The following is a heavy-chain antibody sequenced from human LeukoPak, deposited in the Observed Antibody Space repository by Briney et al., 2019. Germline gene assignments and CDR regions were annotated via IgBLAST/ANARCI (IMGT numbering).Heavy chain of an antibody. Sequence: GGSLRLSCAASGFTFSSYGMHWVRQAPGKGLEWVAVIWYDGSNKYYADSVKGRFTISRDNSKNTLYLQMNNLRAEDTAVYYCAKDRRRGFIVVVLENWGQGILVTVSS. D-gene: IGHD2-15*01. J-gene: IGHJ4*02. V-gene: IGHV3-33*06. CDR3: AKDRRRGFIVVVLEN. CDR1: GFTFSSYG. CDR2: IWYDGSNK.